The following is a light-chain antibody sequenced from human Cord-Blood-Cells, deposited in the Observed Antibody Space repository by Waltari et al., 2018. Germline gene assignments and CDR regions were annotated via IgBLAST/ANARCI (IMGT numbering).Light chain of an antibody. Sequence: QSALTQPASVSGSPGQSITISCTGTSSDVGGYNYVSWYQQPPGKAPKLRIYDVSNRPSGVSNRFAGAKSGNTASLTISWLQAGDEADYYCRSYTSSSTLVFGGGTKLTVL. CDR2: DVS. V-gene: IGLV2-14*01. J-gene: IGLJ3*02. CDR3: RSYTSSSTLV. CDR1: SSDVGGYNY.